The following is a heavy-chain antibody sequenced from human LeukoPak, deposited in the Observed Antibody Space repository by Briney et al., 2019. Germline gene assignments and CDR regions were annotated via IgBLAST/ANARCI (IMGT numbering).Heavy chain of an antibody. CDR3: AREGIDYYYDSSGPRPY. Sequence: GASVKVSCKASGYTFTGYYMHWVRQAPGQGLEWMGWINPNSGGTNYAQKFQGRVTMTRDTSISTAYMELSRLRSEDTAVYYCAREGIDYYYDSSGPRPYWGQGTLVTVSS. CDR2: INPNSGGT. V-gene: IGHV1-2*02. D-gene: IGHD3-22*01. J-gene: IGHJ4*02. CDR1: GYTFTGYY.